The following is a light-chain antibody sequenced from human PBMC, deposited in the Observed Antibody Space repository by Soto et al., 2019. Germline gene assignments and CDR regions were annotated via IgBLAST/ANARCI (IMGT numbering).Light chain of an antibody. Sequence: QSALTQPASVSGTPGQSITVSCIGTSSDIGHYNYVSWYQQHPGRAPKLIIRDVSSRPSGVPTRFSGSKSGNSASLTISGLHVEDEAYYFCSSYASSNAQLFGGGTKVTVL. V-gene: IGLV2-14*03. CDR2: DVS. CDR1: SSDIGHYNY. J-gene: IGLJ2*01. CDR3: SSYASSNAQL.